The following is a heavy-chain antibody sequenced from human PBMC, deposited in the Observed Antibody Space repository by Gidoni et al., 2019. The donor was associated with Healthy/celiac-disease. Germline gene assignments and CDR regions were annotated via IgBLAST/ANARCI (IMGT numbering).Heavy chain of an antibody. CDR1: GCTFTGHS. Sequence: QVQLVQSGAEVKKPGASVKVSCTASGCTFTGHSMTWVRQAPVQGHEWMGLINPNTGGTNYAQKFQGRVTVTRDTSISTAYMELSRLRSDDTAVYFCARNHYDFWSGYYRQRGEMDVWGKGTTVTVSS. V-gene: IGHV1-2*06. D-gene: IGHD3-3*01. CDR3: ARNHYDFWSGYYRQRGEMDV. CDR2: INPNTGGT. J-gene: IGHJ6*04.